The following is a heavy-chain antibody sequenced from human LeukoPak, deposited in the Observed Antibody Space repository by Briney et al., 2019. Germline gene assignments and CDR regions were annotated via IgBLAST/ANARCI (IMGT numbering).Heavy chain of an antibody. V-gene: IGHV3-21*01. D-gene: IGHD3-9*01. J-gene: IGHJ4*02. CDR1: GFTFRNFY. Sequence: GRSLRLSCAASGFTFRNFYMNWVRQAPGKGLEGVSFISSRSNYIFYADFVGGRLTISKDNAKNSLYLQMNSLRAEDTAVYYCARDRYEGICPDYWGQGTLVTVSS. CDR2: ISSRSNYI. CDR3: ARDRYEGICPDY.